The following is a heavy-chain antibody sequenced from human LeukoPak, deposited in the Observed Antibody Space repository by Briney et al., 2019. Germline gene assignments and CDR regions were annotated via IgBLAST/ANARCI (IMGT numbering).Heavy chain of an antibody. V-gene: IGHV4-59*08. J-gene: IGHJ4*02. CDR2: IYYSGST. D-gene: IGHD3-16*02. CDR1: GGSISSYY. Sequence: SETLSLTCTVSGGSISSYYWSLIRQPPRKGLEWIGYIYYSGSTNYNPSLKSRVTISVDTSKNQFSLKLSSVTAADTAVYYCASMITFGGVIVGDYWGQGTLVTVSS. CDR3: ASMITFGGVIVGDY.